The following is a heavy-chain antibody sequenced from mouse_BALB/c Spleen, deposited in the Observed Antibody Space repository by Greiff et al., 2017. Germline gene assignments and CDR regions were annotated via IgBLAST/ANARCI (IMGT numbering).Heavy chain of an antibody. D-gene: IGHD3-3*01. Sequence: EVQLQQSGAELVKPGASVKLSCTASGFNIKDTYMHWVKQRPEQGLEWIGRIDPANGNTKYDPKFQGKATITADTSSNTAYLQLSSLTSEDTAVYYCARGLGGGYYFDYWGQGTTLTVSS. CDR2: IDPANGNT. J-gene: IGHJ2*01. CDR1: GFNIKDTY. V-gene: IGHV14-3*02. CDR3: ARGLGGGYYFDY.